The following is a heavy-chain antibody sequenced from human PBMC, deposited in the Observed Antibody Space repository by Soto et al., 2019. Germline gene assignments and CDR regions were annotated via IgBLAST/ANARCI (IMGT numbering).Heavy chain of an antibody. Sequence: PGGSLRLSCAASGFTFSIYGMQWVRHAPGKGLEWVAVISYDGSNKYYADSVKGRFTISRDNSKNTLYLQMNSLRAEDTAVYYCAKPLRYYYDSSGSNFDYWGQGTLVTVSS. CDR3: AKPLRYYYDSSGSNFDY. CDR1: GFTFSIYG. D-gene: IGHD3-22*01. CDR2: ISYDGSNK. V-gene: IGHV3-30*18. J-gene: IGHJ4*02.